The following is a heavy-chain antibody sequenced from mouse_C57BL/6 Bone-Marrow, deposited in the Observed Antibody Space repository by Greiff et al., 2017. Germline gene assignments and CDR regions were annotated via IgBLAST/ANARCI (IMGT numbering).Heavy chain of an antibody. Sequence: QVQLQQPGAELVKPGASVKLSCKASGYTFTSYWMQWVKQRPGQGLEWIGEIDPSDSYTNYNQKFKGKATLTVDTSSSTAYMQLSSLTSEDSAVYYCARRKGNYGNFPFAYWGQGTLVTVSA. CDR1: GYTFTSYW. V-gene: IGHV1-50*01. CDR2: IDPSDSYT. CDR3: ARRKGNYGNFPFAY. D-gene: IGHD2-1*01. J-gene: IGHJ3*01.